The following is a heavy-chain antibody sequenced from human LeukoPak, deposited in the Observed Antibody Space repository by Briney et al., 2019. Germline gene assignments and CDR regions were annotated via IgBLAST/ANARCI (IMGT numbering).Heavy chain of an antibody. CDR3: ARGGWELLRHRSLDY. CDR2: ISYDGSNK. CDR1: GITGYS. V-gene: IGHV3-30*03. J-gene: IGHJ4*02. D-gene: IGHD1-26*01. Sequence: GGSLRLSCAASGITGYSMHWVRQAPGKGLEWVAVISYDGSNKYYADSVKGRFTISRDNSKNTLYLQMNSLRAEDTAVYYCARGGWELLRHRSLDYWGQGTLVTVSS.